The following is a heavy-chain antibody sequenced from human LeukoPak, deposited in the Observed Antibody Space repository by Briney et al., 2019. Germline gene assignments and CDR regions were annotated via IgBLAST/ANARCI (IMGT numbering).Heavy chain of an antibody. J-gene: IGHJ4*02. Sequence: GRSLRLSCAASGFTFSSYGMHWVRQAPGKGLEWVAVIWYDGSNKYYADSVKGRFTISRDNSKNTLYLQMNSLRAEDTAVYYCARGRYSSYPLYPYFDYWGQGTLVTVSS. CDR2: IWYDGSNK. V-gene: IGHV3-33*01. CDR3: ARGRYSSYPLYPYFDY. D-gene: IGHD6-13*01. CDR1: GFTFSSYG.